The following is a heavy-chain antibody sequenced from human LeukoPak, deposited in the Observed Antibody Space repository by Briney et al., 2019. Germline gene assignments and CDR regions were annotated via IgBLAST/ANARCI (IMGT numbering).Heavy chain of an antibody. V-gene: IGHV3-30*02. D-gene: IGHD5-12*01. CDR2: IRYDGTNK. J-gene: IGHJ4*02. CDR1: GFTFSSYG. Sequence: GGSLRLSCAASGFTFSSYGMHWVRQAPGKGLEWVAFIRYDGTNKYYADSVKGRFTISRDNSKNTLYLQMNSLRAEDTAVYYCARGPSGYHNTGGQGTLVTVSS. CDR3: ARGPSGYHNT.